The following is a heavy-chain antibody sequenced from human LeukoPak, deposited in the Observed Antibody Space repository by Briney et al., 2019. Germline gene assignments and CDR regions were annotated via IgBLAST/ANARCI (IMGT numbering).Heavy chain of an antibody. V-gene: IGHV4-61*02. CDR2: IYTSGST. J-gene: IGHJ1*01. D-gene: IGHD3-22*01. CDR3: AREYYDSSLATQYFQH. CDR1: GGSISSGSYY. Sequence: SQTLSLTCNVSGGSISSGSYYWSWIRQPAGKGLEWIGRIYTSGSTNYNPSLKSRVTISVDTSKNQFSLKLSSVTAADTAVYYCAREYYDSSLATQYFQHWGQGTLVTVSS.